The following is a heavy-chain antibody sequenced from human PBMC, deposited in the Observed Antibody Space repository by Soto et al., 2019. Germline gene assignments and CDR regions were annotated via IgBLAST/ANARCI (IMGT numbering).Heavy chain of an antibody. V-gene: IGHV4-34*01. J-gene: IGHJ6*03. CDR1: GGSFSGYY. CDR3: ARGSDFWSGYPTYYYCYYMDV. CDR2: INHSGST. Sequence: SETLSLTCAVYGGSFSGYYWSWIRQPPGKGLEWIGEINHSGSTNYNPSLKSRVTISVDTSKNQFSLKLSSVTAADTAVYYCARGSDFWSGYPTYYYCYYMDVWGKGTTVTVSS. D-gene: IGHD3-3*01.